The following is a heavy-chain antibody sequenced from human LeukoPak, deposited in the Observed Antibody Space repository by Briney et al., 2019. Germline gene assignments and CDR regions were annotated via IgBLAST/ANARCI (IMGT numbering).Heavy chain of an antibody. V-gene: IGHV3-23*01. Sequence: GGSLRLSCVVSVLTLSSYSMSWVRPAPAKGLDWVSGISAIGGDTWYPDSVKGRFTISRDNSKNTLFLQMSSLRVEDTVMYYGAKDGAGPEYWGEGTLVTVSS. J-gene: IGHJ4*02. CDR2: ISAIGGDT. CDR1: VLTLSSYS. D-gene: IGHD1-26*01. CDR3: AKDGAGPEY.